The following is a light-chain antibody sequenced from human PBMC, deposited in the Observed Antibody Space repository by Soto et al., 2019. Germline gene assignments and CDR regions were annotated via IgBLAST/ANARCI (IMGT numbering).Light chain of an antibody. CDR3: QHDNSYSEA. CDR1: QTISSW. CDR2: KAS. J-gene: IGKJ1*01. V-gene: IGKV1-5*03. Sequence: DLQMTQSPYSLSASVGDSVTITCRASQTISSWLAWYQQKTGKDPKLLIYKASTLKSGVPSRFSGSGSGTEFTLTISSLQTDDFAAYYCQHDNSYSEAFGQGTKVDIK.